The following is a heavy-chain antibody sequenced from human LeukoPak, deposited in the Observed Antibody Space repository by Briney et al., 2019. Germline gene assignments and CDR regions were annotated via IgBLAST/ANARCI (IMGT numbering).Heavy chain of an antibody. Sequence: SETLSLTCTVSGDSVSSGKYYWSWVRQPPGKGLEWIGLIYVTESTNYNPSLESRVTISVDTSKNQFSLKLSSVTAADTALYYCAGGYSSGWTAGLDFWGQGTLVTVSS. V-gene: IGHV4-61*01. CDR3: AGGYSSGWTAGLDF. D-gene: IGHD2-15*01. CDR2: IYVTEST. J-gene: IGHJ4*02. CDR1: GDSVSSGKYY.